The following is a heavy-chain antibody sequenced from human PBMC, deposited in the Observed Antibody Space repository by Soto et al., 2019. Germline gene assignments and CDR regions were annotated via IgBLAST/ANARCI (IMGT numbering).Heavy chain of an antibody. CDR2: IHGSGSA. CDR3: ARSSHKESWFDP. Sequence: QVQLQESGPGLVKPSETLSLTCTVSNGSISNFYWNWIRQSAGKGLEWIGRIHGSGSATYNPSLRSRVTMSVDTSKNPFSLKVNSVTGAYTAVYYCARSSHKESWFDPWGQGTLVTVSS. CDR1: NGSISNFY. D-gene: IGHD6-13*01. J-gene: IGHJ5*02. V-gene: IGHV4-4*07.